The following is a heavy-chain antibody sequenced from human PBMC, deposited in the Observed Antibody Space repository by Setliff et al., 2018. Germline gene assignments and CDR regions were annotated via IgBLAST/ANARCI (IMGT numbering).Heavy chain of an antibody. Sequence: ASVKVSCKTSGYSFTKYFLHWVRQAPGQGLEWMGRVFTATDDTQFRTEFQGRVSVTRDTSMSTTYMELSGLRSDGTAVYYCVRQDILTGYYAFDYWGQGTLVT. D-gene: IGHD3-9*01. CDR2: VFTATDDT. V-gene: IGHV1-2*06. CDR3: VRQDILTGYYAFDY. CDR1: GYSFTKYF. J-gene: IGHJ4*02.